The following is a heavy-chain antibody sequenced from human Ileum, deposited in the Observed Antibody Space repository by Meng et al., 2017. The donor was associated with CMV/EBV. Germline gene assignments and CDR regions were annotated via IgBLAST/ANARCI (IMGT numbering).Heavy chain of an antibody. CDR1: GFTFSSYT. J-gene: IGHJ4*02. CDR3: ARDQEYSSSSRNDY. V-gene: IGHV3-48*04. Sequence: GGSLRLSCAASGFTFSSYTMNWVRQAPGKGLEWVSYITSSSTIYYADSVKGRFTISRDNAKNSLYLQMNRLRAEDTAVYYCARDQEYSSSSRNDYWGQGTLVTGAS. D-gene: IGHD6-6*01. CDR2: ITSSSTI.